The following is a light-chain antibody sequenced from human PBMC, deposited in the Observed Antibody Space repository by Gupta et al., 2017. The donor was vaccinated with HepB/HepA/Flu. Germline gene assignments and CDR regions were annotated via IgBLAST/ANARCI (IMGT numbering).Light chain of an antibody. CDR1: ESISSK. Sequence: IVMTQSPATLSVSPGERATLSCRASESISSKLAWYQHKPDQAPRLLIYDVSTRASGIPARFSGSGSGTEFTLTISSRQSEDFAVYYCQQEDKGQKAFGQGTRVEIK. CDR2: DVS. CDR3: QQEDKGQKA. V-gene: IGKV3-15*01. J-gene: IGKJ1*01.